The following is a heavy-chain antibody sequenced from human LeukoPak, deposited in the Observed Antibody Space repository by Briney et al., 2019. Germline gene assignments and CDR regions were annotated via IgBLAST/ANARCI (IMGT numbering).Heavy chain of an antibody. J-gene: IGHJ6*02. V-gene: IGHV4-59*08. Sequence: SETLSLTCTVSGGSITSHYWSWIRQPPGKGLEWIGYTYYSGSTKYNPSLKSRVTISVDTSKKQFSLKLSSVTAADTAVYYCARSIVVAGIVSDYYYYAMDVWGQGTTVTVSS. CDR1: GGSITSHY. CDR3: ARSIVVAGIVSDYYYYAMDV. CDR2: TYYSGST. D-gene: IGHD6-19*01.